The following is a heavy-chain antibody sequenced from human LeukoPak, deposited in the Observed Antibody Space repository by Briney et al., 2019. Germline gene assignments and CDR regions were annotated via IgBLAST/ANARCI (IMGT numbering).Heavy chain of an antibody. CDR3: AKDPNGDYVGAFDM. J-gene: IGHJ3*02. V-gene: IGHV3-48*02. CDR2: ISGSSGTI. Sequence: PGESLRLSCAASGFTFSTYAMSWVRQAPGKGLEWVSYISGSSGTIYYADSVKGRFTISRDNAKSSLYLQMNSLRDEDTAVYYCAKDPNGDYVGAFDMWGQGTMVTASS. D-gene: IGHD4-17*01. CDR1: GFTFSTYA.